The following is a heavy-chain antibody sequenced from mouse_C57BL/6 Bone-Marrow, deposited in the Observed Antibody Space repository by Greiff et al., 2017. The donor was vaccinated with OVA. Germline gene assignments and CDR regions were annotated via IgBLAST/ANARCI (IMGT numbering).Heavy chain of an antibody. Sequence: EVQLQESGPGLVKPSQSLSLTCSVTGYSITSGYYWNWIRQFPGNKLEWMGYISYDGSNNYNPSLKNRISITRDTSKNQFFLKLNSVTTEDTATYYCARDGTSDYYGSSRSAYWGQGTLVTVSA. J-gene: IGHJ3*01. D-gene: IGHD1-1*01. CDR2: ISYDGSN. CDR1: GYSITSGYY. V-gene: IGHV3-6*01. CDR3: ARDGTSDYYGSSRSAY.